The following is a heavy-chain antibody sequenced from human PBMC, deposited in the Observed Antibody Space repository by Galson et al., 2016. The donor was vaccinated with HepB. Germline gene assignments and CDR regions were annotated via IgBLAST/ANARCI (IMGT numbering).Heavy chain of an antibody. V-gene: IGHV4-31*03. J-gene: IGHJ3*02. CDR2: IYYSGNT. D-gene: IGHD2-2*01. Sequence: TLSLTCTISGDSITDGGYYWSWIRQHPVKGLEWIGYIYYSGNTYYNPSLRGRVSMSVNTSKNQFSLRLSSVTAADTSVYYCARALDGYCSSSSCYDGFDIWGQGTMVTVSS. CDR3: ARALDGYCSSSSCYDGFDI. CDR1: GDSITDGGYY.